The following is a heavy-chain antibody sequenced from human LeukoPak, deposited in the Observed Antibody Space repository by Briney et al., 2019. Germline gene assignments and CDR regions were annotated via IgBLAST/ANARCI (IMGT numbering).Heavy chain of an antibody. D-gene: IGHD3-10*01. CDR3: ARGLGLVRGVSIHAFDI. J-gene: IGHJ3*02. CDR1: GFTFSSYS. Sequence: GGSLRLSCAASGFTFSSYSMNWVRQAPGKGLEWVSSISSSSYIYYADSVKGRFTISRDNAKNSLYLQMNSLRAEDTAVYYCARGLGLVRGVSIHAFDIWGQGTMVTVSS. V-gene: IGHV3-21*01. CDR2: ISSSSYI.